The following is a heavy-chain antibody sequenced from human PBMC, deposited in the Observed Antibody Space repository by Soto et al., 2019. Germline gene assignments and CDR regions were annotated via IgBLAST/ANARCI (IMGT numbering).Heavy chain of an antibody. J-gene: IGHJ4*02. CDR1: GFTFSSYA. Sequence: GGSLRLSCAASGFTFSSYAMSWVRQAPGKGLEWVSAISGSGGSTYYADSVKGRFTISRDNSKNTLYLQMNSLRAEDTAVYYCAKGKNRREYYDSSGYTYWGQGTLVTVSS. D-gene: IGHD3-22*01. CDR2: ISGSGGST. V-gene: IGHV3-23*01. CDR3: AKGKNRREYYDSSGYTY.